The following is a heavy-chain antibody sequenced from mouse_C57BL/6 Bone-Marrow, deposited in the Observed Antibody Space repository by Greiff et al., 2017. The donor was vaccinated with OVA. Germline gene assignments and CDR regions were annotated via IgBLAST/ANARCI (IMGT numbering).Heavy chain of an antibody. Sequence: QVQLQQSGAELVRPGTSVKMSCKASGYTFTNYWIGWAKQRPGHGLEWIGDIYPGGGYTNYNEKFKGKATLTADKSSSTAYMQFSSLTSEDSAIYYCARRGDYDEGRYAMDYWGQGTSVTVSS. V-gene: IGHV1-63*01. CDR3: ARRGDYDEGRYAMDY. J-gene: IGHJ4*01. CDR2: IYPGGGYT. D-gene: IGHD2-4*01. CDR1: GYTFTNYW.